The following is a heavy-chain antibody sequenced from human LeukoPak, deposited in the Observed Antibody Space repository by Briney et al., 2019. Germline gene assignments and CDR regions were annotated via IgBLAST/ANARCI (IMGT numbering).Heavy chain of an antibody. CDR2: ISWNSGSI. CDR3: AKDIWAGDCSSTSCSSVFDY. D-gene: IGHD2-2*01. V-gene: IGHV3-9*01. CDR1: GFTFDDYA. J-gene: IGHJ4*02. Sequence: PGRSLRLSCAASGFTFDDYAMHWVRQAPGKGLEWVSGISWNSGSIGYAYSVKGRFTISRDNAKNSLYLQMNSLRAEDTALYYCAKDIWAGDCSSTSCSSVFDYWGQGTLVTVSS.